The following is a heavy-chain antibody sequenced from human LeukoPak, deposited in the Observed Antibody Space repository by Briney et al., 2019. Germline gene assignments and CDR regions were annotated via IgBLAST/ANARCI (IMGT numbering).Heavy chain of an antibody. D-gene: IGHD3-22*01. V-gene: IGHV3-21*01. CDR2: ISSSSSYI. CDR3: ATAQREYYYDSSGIMGN. J-gene: IGHJ4*02. Sequence: GGSLRLSCAASGFTFSSYSMNWVRQAPGKGLEWVSSISSSSSYIYYADSVKGRFTISRDNAKNTLYLQMDSLRAEDTAVYYCATAQREYYYDSSGIMGNWGQGTLVTVSS. CDR1: GFTFSSYS.